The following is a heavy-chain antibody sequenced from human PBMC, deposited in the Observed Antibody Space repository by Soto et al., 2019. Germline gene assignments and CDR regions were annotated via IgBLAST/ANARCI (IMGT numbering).Heavy chain of an antibody. CDR2: INSSNGGT. D-gene: IGHD2-2*03. CDR3: AREAYSASFGYVTNPNWFDP. V-gene: IGHV1-2*02. CDR1: GYSFSHYF. Sequence: QVHLVQSGPAVMKPGASVKVSCKASGYSFSHYFMHWVRQVPGQGLEWMGWINSSNGGTKYSQKFQGRLTMTTDTSTSTAYMELSRLTSDDTALYYCAREAYSASFGYVTNPNWFDPWGQGTLVSVSS. J-gene: IGHJ5*02.